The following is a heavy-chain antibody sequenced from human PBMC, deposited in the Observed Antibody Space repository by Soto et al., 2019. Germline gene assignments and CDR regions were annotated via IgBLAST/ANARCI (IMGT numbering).Heavy chain of an antibody. Sequence: GGSLRLSCADSGFTFSSYAMNWVRQAPGKGLEWVSDISATGVTTYYADSVKGRFTISRDNSKNKLYLQMNSLRADDTAVYYCGRENWFDPWGQGTMVTVYS. CDR2: ISATGVTT. CDR3: GRENWFDP. CDR1: GFTFSSYA. V-gene: IGHV3-23*01. J-gene: IGHJ5*02.